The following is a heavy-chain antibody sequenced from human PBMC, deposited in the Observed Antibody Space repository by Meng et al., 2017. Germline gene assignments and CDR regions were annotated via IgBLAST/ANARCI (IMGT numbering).Heavy chain of an antibody. D-gene: IGHD6-19*01. J-gene: IGHJ4*02. CDR3: ASGSQWLFPY. CDR2: ISYDGSNK. V-gene: IGHV3-30*11. CDR1: GFTFSSYA. Sequence: QGQLVESGGGLVQPGGSLGFSCAASGFTFSSYAMHWVRQAPGKGLEWVAVISYDGSNKYYADSVKGRFTISRDNSKNTLYLQMNSLRAEDTAVYYCASGSQWLFPYWGQGTLVTVSS.